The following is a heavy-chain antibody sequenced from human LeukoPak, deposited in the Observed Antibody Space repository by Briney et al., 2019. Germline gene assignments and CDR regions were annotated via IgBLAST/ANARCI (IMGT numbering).Heavy chain of an antibody. Sequence: PSETLSLTCAVYGGSFRGYYWSWLRQPPGKGLEWIGEINHSGSTNYNPSLKSRVTISVDTSKNQFSLKLSSVTAADTAVYYCARYYDFWSGLIDYWGQGTLVTVSS. CDR1: GGSFRGYY. D-gene: IGHD3-3*01. J-gene: IGHJ4*02. CDR2: INHSGST. V-gene: IGHV4-34*01. CDR3: ARYYDFWSGLIDY.